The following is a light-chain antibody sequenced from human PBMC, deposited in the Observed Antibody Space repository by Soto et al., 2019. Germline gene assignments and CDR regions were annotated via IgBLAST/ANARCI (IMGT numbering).Light chain of an antibody. CDR2: AAS. J-gene: IGKJ3*01. Sequence: DIQMTQSPSFVSASVGDRVTITCRASQGISTWLAWYQQKPGKAPNLLIYAASNLQNGVPSRFSGSGSGTDFTLTISSLQPEDFATYYCHQTNTFPLSFGPGTKVDVK. V-gene: IGKV1-12*01. CDR3: HQTNTFPLS. CDR1: QGISTW.